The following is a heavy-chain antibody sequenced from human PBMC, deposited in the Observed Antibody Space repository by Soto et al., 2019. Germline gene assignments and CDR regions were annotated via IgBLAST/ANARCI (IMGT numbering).Heavy chain of an antibody. CDR2: IIPVFETP. D-gene: IGHD3-9*01. Sequence: VQLVQSGAEVKKPGSSVRISCKASGGSFSRDAISWVRQVPGQRLEWMGGIIPVFETPNNAQKFQARIKVTVDASTTTAYMVLSSLTADDTGIYYCARETPLSDDSVTGYSRIFDSWGQGTLVTVSS. CDR3: ARETPLSDDSVTGYSRIFDS. CDR1: GGSFSRDA. V-gene: IGHV1-69*01. J-gene: IGHJ4*02.